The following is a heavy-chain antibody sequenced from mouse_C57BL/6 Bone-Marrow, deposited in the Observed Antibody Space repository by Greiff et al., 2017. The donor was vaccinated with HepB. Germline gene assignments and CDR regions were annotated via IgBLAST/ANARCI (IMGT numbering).Heavy chain of an antibody. CDR2: ISGGGGNT. CDR3: ARQGGYYVWFAY. D-gene: IGHD2-3*01. V-gene: IGHV5-9*01. Sequence: VQLKESGGGLVKPGGSLKLSCAASGFTFSSYTMSWVRQTPEKRLEWVATISGGGGNTYYPDSVKGRFTISRDNAKNTLYLQMSSLRSEDTALYYCARQGGYYVWFAYWGQGTLVTVSA. J-gene: IGHJ3*01. CDR1: GFTFSSYT.